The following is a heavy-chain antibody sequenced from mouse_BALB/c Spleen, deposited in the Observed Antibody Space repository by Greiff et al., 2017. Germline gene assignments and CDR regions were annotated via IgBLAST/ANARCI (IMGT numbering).Heavy chain of an antibody. CDR1: GFTFTDYY. CDR2: IRNKANGYTT. CDR3: AREKVLYFDY. D-gene: IGHD2-14*01. Sequence: EVKVVESGGGLVQPGGSLRLSCATSGFTFTDYYMSWVRQPPGKALEWLGFIRNKANGYTTEYSASVKGRFTISRDNSQSILYLQMNTLRAEDSATYYCAREKVLYFDYWGQGTTLTVSS. V-gene: IGHV7-3*02. J-gene: IGHJ2*01.